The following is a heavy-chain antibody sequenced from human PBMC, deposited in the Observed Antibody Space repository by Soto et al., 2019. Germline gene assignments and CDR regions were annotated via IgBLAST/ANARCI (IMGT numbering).Heavy chain of an antibody. J-gene: IGHJ4*02. CDR2: IYYTGNT. V-gene: IGHV4-59*08. CDR3: ARCRYYDIPTGCTGLDY. D-gene: IGHD3-9*01. CDR1: GDSISSYY. Sequence: PSETLSLTCSVSGDSISSYYWTWIRLPPEKGLEWIGYIYYTGNTNYNPSLKSRVTISVDTSKNQFSLRLSSVTAADTAVYYCARCRYYDIPTGCTGLDYWGQGTLLTVSS.